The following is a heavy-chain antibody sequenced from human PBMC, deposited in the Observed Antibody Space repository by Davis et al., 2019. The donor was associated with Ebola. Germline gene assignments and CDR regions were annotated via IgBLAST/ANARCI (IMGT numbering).Heavy chain of an antibody. CDR3: ARVVGGYYYGMDV. V-gene: IGHV3-53*01. CDR1: GFTVSSNY. CDR2: IYSGGST. J-gene: IGHJ6*02. D-gene: IGHD1-26*01. Sequence: PGGSLRLSCAASGFTVSSNYMSWVRQAPGKGLEWVSVIYSGGSTYYADSVKGRFTISRDNSKNTLYLQMNSQRAEDTAVYYCARVVGGYYYGMDVWGQGTTVTVSS.